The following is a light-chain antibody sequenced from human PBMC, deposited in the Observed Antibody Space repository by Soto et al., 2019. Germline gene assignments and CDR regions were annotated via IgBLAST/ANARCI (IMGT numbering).Light chain of an antibody. CDR2: DAS. CDR1: QIVSSSY. J-gene: IGKJ1*01. CDR3: QQHGSSPPSWT. V-gene: IGKV3-20*01. Sequence: EIVLTQSPGTLSLSPGERATLFCRVSQIVSSSYLAWYQQKPGQAPRLLIYDASSRATGIPDRFSGSGSGTDFTLTISRLEPEDFAVYYCQQHGSSPPSWTFGQGTKVEIK.